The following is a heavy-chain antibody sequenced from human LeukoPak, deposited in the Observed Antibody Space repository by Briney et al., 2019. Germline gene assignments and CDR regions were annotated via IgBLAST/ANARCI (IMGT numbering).Heavy chain of an antibody. Sequence: GGSLRLSCAASGFTFSSYGMSWVRQAPGKGLEWVSGISGSGGSTNYADSVKGRVTISRDNSKKTLYLQMNSLRAEDTAVYYCAKDAPVYYYDSSGYPYYFDYWGQGTLVTVSS. CDR2: ISGSGGST. CDR3: AKDAPVYYYDSSGYPYYFDY. CDR1: GFTFSSYG. D-gene: IGHD3-22*01. J-gene: IGHJ4*02. V-gene: IGHV3-23*01.